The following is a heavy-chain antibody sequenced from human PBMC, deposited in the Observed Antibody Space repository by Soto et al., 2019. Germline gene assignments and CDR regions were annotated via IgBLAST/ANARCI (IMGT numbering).Heavy chain of an antibody. D-gene: IGHD3-3*01. CDR1: GGTFSSYA. Sequence: SVKVSCKASGGTFSSYAISWVRQAPGQGLEWMGGIIPIFGTANDAQKFQGRVTITADESTSTAYMELSSLRSEDTAVYYCATGVGRTPPRYWGQGTLVTVSS. CDR2: IIPIFGTA. CDR3: ATGVGRTPPRY. J-gene: IGHJ4*02. V-gene: IGHV1-69*13.